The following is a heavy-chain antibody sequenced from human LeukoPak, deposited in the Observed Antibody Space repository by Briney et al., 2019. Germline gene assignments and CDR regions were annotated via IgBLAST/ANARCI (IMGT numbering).Heavy chain of an antibody. CDR2: IYYSGST. D-gene: IGHD2-2*01. J-gene: IGHJ4*02. V-gene: IGHV4-30-4*07. CDR3: ARAKYASAGFDS. CDR1: GGSISSGGYS. Sequence: SETLSLTCAVSGGSISSGGYSWSWIRQPPGKGLEWIGYIYYSGSTYYNPSLKSRVTISVDTSKNQFSLKLNSVTAADTGIYYCARAKYASAGFDSWGQGVLVTVSS.